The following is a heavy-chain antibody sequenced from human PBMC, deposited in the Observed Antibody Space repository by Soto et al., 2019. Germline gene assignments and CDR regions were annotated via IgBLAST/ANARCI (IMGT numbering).Heavy chain of an antibody. D-gene: IGHD2-15*01. CDR1: GCPFGSYG. CDR3: ARDQTDSGGYSDS. V-gene: IGHV3-33*01. CDR2: IWNDGSNE. J-gene: IGHJ4*02. Sequence: GGPMRLSCEGSGCPFGSYGIHWVRQAPGKGLEWLAIIWNDGSNEYYADSVKGRFTISRDNSKNTVYLQVTNLRAEDTAVYFCARDQTDSGGYSDSWGQGPLVTVSS.